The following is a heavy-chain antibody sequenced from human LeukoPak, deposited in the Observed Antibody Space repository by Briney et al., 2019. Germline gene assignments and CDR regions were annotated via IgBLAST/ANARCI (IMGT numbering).Heavy chain of an antibody. CDR1: GFTFSSYA. CDR2: ISGSGGST. D-gene: IGHD3-10*01. Sequence: GGSLRLSCAASGFTFSSYAMSWVRQAPGKGLEWVSAISGSGGSTYYADSVKGRFTISRDNSKNTLYLQMNSLRAEDTAVYYCASVKWFGELLPFDYWGQGTLVIVSS. CDR3: ASVKWFGELLPFDY. J-gene: IGHJ4*02. V-gene: IGHV3-23*01.